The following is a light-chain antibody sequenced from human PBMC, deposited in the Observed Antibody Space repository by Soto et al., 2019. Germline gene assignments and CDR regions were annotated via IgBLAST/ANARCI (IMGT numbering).Light chain of an antibody. CDR3: QQYGSSPWT. CDR1: QSVSSNY. CDR2: GAS. Sequence: EIVLTQSPGTLSLSPGERATLSCRASQSVSSNYLAWYQQKPGQAPRPLIYGASSRATGIPDRFSGSGAGTDFTLTISRLEPEDFAVYYCQQYGSSPWTFGQGTNV. V-gene: IGKV3-20*01. J-gene: IGKJ1*01.